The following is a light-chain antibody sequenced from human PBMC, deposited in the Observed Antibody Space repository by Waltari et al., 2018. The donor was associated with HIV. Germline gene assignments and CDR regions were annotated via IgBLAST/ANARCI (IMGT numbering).Light chain of an antibody. CDR3: QQYYGPPGT. J-gene: IGKJ1*01. V-gene: IGKV4-1*01. CDR2: WAS. Sequence: IVMTQSPDSLVVSLGERATINCKSRQSLLYGPNDKNYVGWLQQRPGQPPKLRIYWASTRESGVPNLFRGSGYGADFTHTISSLQAEDAAVYYSQQYYGPPGTFGRGTRVEIK. CDR1: QSLLYGPNDKNY.